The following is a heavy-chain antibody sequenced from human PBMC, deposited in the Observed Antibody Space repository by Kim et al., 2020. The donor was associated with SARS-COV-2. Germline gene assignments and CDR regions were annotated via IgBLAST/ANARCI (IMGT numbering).Heavy chain of an antibody. CDR2: IYYSGST. D-gene: IGHD6-13*01. J-gene: IGHJ6*02. V-gene: IGHV4-39*01. Sequence: SETLSLTCTVSGGSISSSSYYWGWIRQPPGKGLEWIGSIYYSGSTYYNPSLKSRVTISVDTSKNQFSLKLSSVTAADTAVYYCARTRSSSWYQLTDYSYGMDVCGQGTTVTVSS. CDR1: GGSISSSSYY. CDR3: ARTRSSSWYQLTDYSYGMDV.